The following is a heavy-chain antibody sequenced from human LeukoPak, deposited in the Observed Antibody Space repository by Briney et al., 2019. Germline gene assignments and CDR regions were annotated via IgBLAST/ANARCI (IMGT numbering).Heavy chain of an antibody. J-gene: IGHJ6*03. CDR1: GFTFSSYG. Sequence: PGGSLRLSCAASGFTFSSYGMHWVRQAPGKGLEWVSSITSSSSYIYYADSVKGRFTISRDNAKNSLYLQMNSLRAEDTAVYYCARDPYSGGYGDYYYYYMDLWGQGTTVTISS. D-gene: IGHD1-26*01. CDR3: ARDPYSGGYGDYYYYYMDL. CDR2: ITSSSSYI. V-gene: IGHV3-21*01.